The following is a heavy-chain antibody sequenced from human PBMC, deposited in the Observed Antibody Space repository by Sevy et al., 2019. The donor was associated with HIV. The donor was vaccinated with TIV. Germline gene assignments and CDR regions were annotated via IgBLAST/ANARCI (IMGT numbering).Heavy chain of an antibody. CDR1: GLIFSDYY. D-gene: IGHD2-21*01. CDR3: ARLRVIASAPYYFDY. Sequence: GGSLRLSCAASGLIFSDYYMCWVRQAPGKGLEWVADISSGNTYTNYADSVKGRFTISRDNAKKSLYLQMNTLRAEDTAVYYCARLRVIASAPYYFDYWGQGALVTVSS. CDR2: ISSGNTYT. J-gene: IGHJ4*02. V-gene: IGHV3-11*06.